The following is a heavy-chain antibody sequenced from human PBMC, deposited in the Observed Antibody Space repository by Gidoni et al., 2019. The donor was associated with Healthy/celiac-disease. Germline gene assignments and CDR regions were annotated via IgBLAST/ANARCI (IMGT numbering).Heavy chain of an antibody. CDR1: GGSISSGGYY. D-gene: IGHD5-12*01. Sequence: QVQLQESGPGLVKPSQTLSLTCTVSGGSISSGGYYWSWIRQHPGKGLEWIGYIYYSGSTYYNPSLKSRVTISVDTSKNQFSLKLSSVTAADTAVYYCARDWDSGYDSGPLGWFDPWGQGTLVTVSS. V-gene: IGHV4-31*03. J-gene: IGHJ5*02. CDR2: IYYSGST. CDR3: ARDWDSGYDSGPLGWFDP.